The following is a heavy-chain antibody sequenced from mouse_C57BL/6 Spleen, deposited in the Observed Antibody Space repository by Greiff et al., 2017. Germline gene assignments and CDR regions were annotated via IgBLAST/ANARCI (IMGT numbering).Heavy chain of an antibody. D-gene: IGHD1-1*01. J-gene: IGHJ2*01. CDR3: AIPYYNGKKNFDY. CDR2: IDTADGNT. CDR1: GFTFNNSY. V-gene: IGHV14-3*01. Sequence: EVQLQQSVAELVKPGASVKLSCTASGFTFNNSYMHWVQQRPEQCLEWIGRIDTADGNTNYPPKFQGKATITADTSSNTAYLQLSSLTSEDTAIDYCAIPYYNGKKNFDYWGQGTTLTVSS.